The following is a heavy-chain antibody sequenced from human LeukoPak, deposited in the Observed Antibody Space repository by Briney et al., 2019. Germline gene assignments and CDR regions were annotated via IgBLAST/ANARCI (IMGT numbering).Heavy chain of an antibody. V-gene: IGHV1-18*01. CDR2: ISAYNGNT. Sequence: ASVKVSCKASGYTFTSYGISWVRQAPGQGLEWMGWISAYNGNTNYAQKLQGRVTMTTDTSTSTAYMELRGLRSDDTAVYYCARDLLCSGGSCYRYEYFQHWGQGTLVTVSS. CDR1: GYTFTSYG. CDR3: ARDLLCSGGSCYRYEYFQH. J-gene: IGHJ1*01. D-gene: IGHD2-15*01.